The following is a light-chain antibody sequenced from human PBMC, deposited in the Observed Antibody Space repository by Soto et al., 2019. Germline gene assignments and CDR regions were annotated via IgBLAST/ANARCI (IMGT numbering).Light chain of an antibody. Sequence: EIVLTQSPGTLALSLGDVATLSCRASQTVNRNYLAWYHQKPGQPPRLLIYGVSNRATGVPDRFSGGGSGTEFTLTIVSLELDDFGTYYCQQYIDSPRTFGQGTRVEVK. CDR2: GVS. J-gene: IGKJ1*01. CDR3: QQYIDSPRT. V-gene: IGKV3-20*01. CDR1: QTVNRNY.